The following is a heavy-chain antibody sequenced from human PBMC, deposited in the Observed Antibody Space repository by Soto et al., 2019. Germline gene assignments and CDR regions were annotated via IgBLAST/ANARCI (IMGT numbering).Heavy chain of an antibody. CDR1: GASISSYY. J-gene: IGHJ3*02. V-gene: IGHV4-59*01. D-gene: IGHD3-22*01. CDR2: IYSSGST. Sequence: SETLSLTCTVSGASISSYYWSWIRQPPGKGLEWIGYIYSSGSTNYNPSLKSRVTMSRDTSKNQFSLKLSSVTAADTAVYYCARDKVLGDYYDSSGYPHDAFDIWGQGTMVTVS. CDR3: ARDKVLGDYYDSSGYPHDAFDI.